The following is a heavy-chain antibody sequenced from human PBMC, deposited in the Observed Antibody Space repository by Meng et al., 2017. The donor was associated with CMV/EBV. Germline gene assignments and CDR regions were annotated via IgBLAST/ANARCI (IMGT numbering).Heavy chain of an antibody. V-gene: IGHV3-30*03. CDR2: ISYDGSNK. CDR3: ARDTILEWLLSGNYYYGMDV. D-gene: IGHD3-3*01. CDR1: GFTFSSYW. J-gene: IGHJ6*02. Sequence: GGSLRLSCAASGFTFSSYWMHWVRQAPGKGLEWVAVISYDGSNKYYADSVKGRFTISRDNSKNTLYLQMNSLRAEDTAVYYCARDTILEWLLSGNYYYGMDVWGQGTMVTVSS.